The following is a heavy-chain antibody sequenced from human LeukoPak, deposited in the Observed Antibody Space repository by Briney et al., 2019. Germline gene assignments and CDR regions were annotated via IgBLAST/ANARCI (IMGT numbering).Heavy chain of an antibody. CDR3: ARARGIAARLHGGDY. V-gene: IGHV1-18*01. Sequence: ASVKVSCKVSSYTFTSYGISWVQQAPGQGLEWMGWISAYNGNTNYAQKLQGRVTMTTDTSTSTAYMELRSLRSDDTAVYYCARARGIAARLHGGDYWGQGTLVTVSS. J-gene: IGHJ4*02. CDR1: SYTFTSYG. D-gene: IGHD6-6*01. CDR2: ISAYNGNT.